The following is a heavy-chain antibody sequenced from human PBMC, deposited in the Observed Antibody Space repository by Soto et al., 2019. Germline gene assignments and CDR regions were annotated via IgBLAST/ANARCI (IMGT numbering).Heavy chain of an antibody. V-gene: IGHV5-51*01. CDR1: GYNFTRFW. J-gene: IGHJ5*02. D-gene: IGHD1-26*01. Sequence: GESLKISCKGSGYNFTRFWIGWVRQMPGKGLEWMGIIYPGDSDTRYSPSFRGQVIISVDKSLNTTYLQWPSLKTSDTAIYFCARCWGNVATTCNWFDPWGQGTLVNVSS. CDR3: ARCWGNVATTCNWFDP. CDR2: IYPGDSDT.